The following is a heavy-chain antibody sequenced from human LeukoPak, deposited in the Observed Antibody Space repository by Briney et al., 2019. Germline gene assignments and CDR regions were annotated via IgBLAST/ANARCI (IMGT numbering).Heavy chain of an antibody. CDR2: FFYSGTT. CDR1: GGSISSSFYY. Sequence: SETLSLTCTVSGGSISSSFYYWVWIRQPPGKGLEWIGSFFYSGTTYYDPSLKSRVTISVDTSKNQFSLKLSSVTAADTAVYYCATLGVPAYCGGDCYYWGQGTLVTVSS. D-gene: IGHD2-21*02. J-gene: IGHJ4*02. V-gene: IGHV4-39*07. CDR3: ATLGVPAYCGGDCYY.